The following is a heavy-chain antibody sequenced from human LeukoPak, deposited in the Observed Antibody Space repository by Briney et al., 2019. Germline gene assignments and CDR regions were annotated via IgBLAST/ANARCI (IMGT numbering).Heavy chain of an antibody. CDR3: ARGVVVPAAEAGDYFDY. CDR1: GGSISSSSYY. D-gene: IGHD2-2*01. CDR2: IYYSGST. J-gene: IGHJ4*02. V-gene: IGHV4-39*07. Sequence: SETLSLTCTISGGSISSSSYYWGWIRQPPGKGLEWIGSIYYSGSTYYNPSLKSRVTISVDTSKNQFSLKLSSVTAADTAVYYCARGVVVPAAEAGDYFDYWGQGTLVTVSS.